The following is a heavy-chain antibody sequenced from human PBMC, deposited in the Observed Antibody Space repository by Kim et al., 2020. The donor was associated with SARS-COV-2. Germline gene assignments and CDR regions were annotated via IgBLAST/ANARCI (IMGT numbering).Heavy chain of an antibody. Sequence: GGSLRLSCAASGFTFDDYAMHWVRQAPGKGLEWVSGISWNSGSIGYADSVKGRFTISRDNAKNSLYLQMNSLRAEDTALYYCAKDAAAGTDGYFDYWGQGTLVTVSS. CDR3: AKDAAAGTDGYFDY. V-gene: IGHV3-9*01. CDR2: ISWNSGSI. CDR1: GFTFDDYA. J-gene: IGHJ4*02. D-gene: IGHD6-13*01.